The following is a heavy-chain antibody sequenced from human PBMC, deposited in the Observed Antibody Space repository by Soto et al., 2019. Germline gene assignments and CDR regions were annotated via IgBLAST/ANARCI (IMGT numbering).Heavy chain of an antibody. CDR2: INAGNGNT. CDR1: GYTFISCS. J-gene: IGHJ4*02. D-gene: IGHD2-15*01. V-gene: IGHV1-3*01. CDR3: ARELQGLYYFDY. Sequence: GASVNVSCKSSGYTFISCSIHWVRQAPGQRLECMGWINAGNGNTKYSQKLQGRVTITRDTSASTAYMELTSLRSEDTAVYYCARELQGLYYFDYWGQGTLVTVSS.